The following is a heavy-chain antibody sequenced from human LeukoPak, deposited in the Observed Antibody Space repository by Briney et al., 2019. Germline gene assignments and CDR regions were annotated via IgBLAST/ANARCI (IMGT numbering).Heavy chain of an antibody. V-gene: IGHV1-18*01. CDR3: GREWTYYPLDY. D-gene: IGHD3-10*01. CDR1: GYTFTSYG. CDR2: ISAYNGNT. J-gene: IGHJ4*02. Sequence: GASVKVSCKAAGYTFTSYGISWVRQAPGQGLEWMGWISAYNGNTNYAQKLQGRVTMTTDTSTSTAYMELRSLRSDDTAVYYCGREWTYYPLDYWGQGTLVTVSS.